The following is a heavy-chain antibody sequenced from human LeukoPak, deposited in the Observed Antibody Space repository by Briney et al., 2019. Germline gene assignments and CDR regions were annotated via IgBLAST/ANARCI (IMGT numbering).Heavy chain of an antibody. D-gene: IGHD6-13*01. V-gene: IGHV1-69*13. Sequence: ASVKVSCKASGYTFTGYYMHWVRQAPGQGLEWMGGIIPIFGTANYAQKFQGRVTITADESTSTAYMELSSLRSEDTAVYYCARDHRQQLENWFDPWGQGTLVTVSS. CDR1: GYTFTGYY. CDR3: ARDHRQQLENWFDP. J-gene: IGHJ5*02. CDR2: IIPIFGTA.